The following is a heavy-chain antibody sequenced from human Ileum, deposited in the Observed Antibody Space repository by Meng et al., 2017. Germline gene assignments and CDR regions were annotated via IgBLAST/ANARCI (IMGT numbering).Heavy chain of an antibody. CDR3: VRDVTRGGY. J-gene: IGHJ4*02. Sequence: VQLVQSGAEVKKPGASVKVSCKTSGYDFIDSYMHWVRQAPGQGLEWMGWINPRNGETRYVEKFRGRVAMRSDAPISTAYMEFSSLTSDDTAVYYCVRDVTRGGYWGQGTLVTVSS. CDR1: GYDFIDSY. CDR2: INPRNGET. D-gene: IGHD2-2*01. V-gene: IGHV1-2*02.